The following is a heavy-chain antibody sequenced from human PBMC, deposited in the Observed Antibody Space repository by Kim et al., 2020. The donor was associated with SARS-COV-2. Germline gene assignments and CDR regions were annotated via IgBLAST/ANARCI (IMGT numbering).Heavy chain of an antibody. CDR1: GGSISSSSYY. CDR2: IYYSGST. D-gene: IGHD6-19*01. Sequence: SETLSLTCTVSGGSISSSSYYWGWIRQPPGKGLEWIGSIYYSGSTYYNPSLKSRVTISVDTSKNQFSLKLSSVTAADTAVYYCARHGSGWTEDWYFDLWGRGTLVTVSS. CDR3: ARHGSGWTEDWYFDL. V-gene: IGHV4-39*01. J-gene: IGHJ2*01.